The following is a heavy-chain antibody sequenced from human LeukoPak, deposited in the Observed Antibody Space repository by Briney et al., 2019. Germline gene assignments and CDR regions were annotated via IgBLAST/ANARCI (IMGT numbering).Heavy chain of an antibody. Sequence: GVSLRLSCAASGFTVTSNYMGWVRQAPGKGLEWVSIIYSGGGAYYADSVKGRFTISRDNSKNTLFLQMNSLRAEDTAMYYCARVFPPNWFDPWGQGTLVTVSS. CDR3: ARVFPPNWFDP. CDR2: IYSGGGA. CDR1: GFTVTSNY. D-gene: IGHD3-10*02. V-gene: IGHV3-66*01. J-gene: IGHJ5*02.